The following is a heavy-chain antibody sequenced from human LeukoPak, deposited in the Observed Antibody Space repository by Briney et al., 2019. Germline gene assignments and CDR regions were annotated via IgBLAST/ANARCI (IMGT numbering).Heavy chain of an antibody. CDR1: GFTFGDYA. V-gene: IGHV3-23*01. CDR2: ISGSGGST. CDR3: AKVRNDILTGTYYLDY. D-gene: IGHD3-9*01. J-gene: IGHJ4*02. Sequence: GGSLRLSCITSGFTFGDYAMSWVRQAPGKGLEWVSAISGSGGSTYYADSVKGRFTISRDNSKNTLYLRMNSLRAEDTAVYYCAKVRNDILTGTYYLDYWGQGTLVTVSS.